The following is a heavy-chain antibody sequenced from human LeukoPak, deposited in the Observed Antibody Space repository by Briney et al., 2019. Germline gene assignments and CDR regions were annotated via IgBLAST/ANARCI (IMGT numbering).Heavy chain of an antibody. Sequence: ASVKVSCKASGYTFTSYDINWVRQATGQGLEWMGWMNPNSGNTGYAQKFQGRVTMTRNTSIRTAYMELSSLRSEDTAVYYCARGRGNWNDDYFDYWGQGTLVTVSS. D-gene: IGHD1-20*01. CDR2: MNPNSGNT. J-gene: IGHJ4*02. V-gene: IGHV1-8*01. CDR3: ARGRGNWNDDYFDY. CDR1: GYTFTSYD.